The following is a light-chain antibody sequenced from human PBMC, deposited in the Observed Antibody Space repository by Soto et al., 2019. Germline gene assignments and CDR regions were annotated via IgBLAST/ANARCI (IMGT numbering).Light chain of an antibody. V-gene: IGKV3-15*01. CDR1: QSVSNN. Sequence: EILMTHSPATLSVSPCDRATLSFSASQSVSNNLAWYQQKPGQTPRLLIYAASTRATGIPARFSGSGSVTEFTLTISSLQSEDFAVYYCQQYNSWPPITFGQGTRLEIK. CDR2: AAS. J-gene: IGKJ5*01. CDR3: QQYNSWPPIT.